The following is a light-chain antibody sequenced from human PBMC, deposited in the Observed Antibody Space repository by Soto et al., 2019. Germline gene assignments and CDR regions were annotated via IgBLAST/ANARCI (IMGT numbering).Light chain of an antibody. Sequence: QSALTQPASVSGSPGQSITISCTGTSRDVGSYNLVSWYQQHPGKAPKLMIYEGSKRPSGVSNRFSGSKSGNTASLTISGLQAEDEADYYCCSYSGSSTYVFGTGNKVTVL. CDR1: SRDVGSYNL. J-gene: IGLJ1*01. V-gene: IGLV2-23*01. CDR3: CSYSGSSTYV. CDR2: EGS.